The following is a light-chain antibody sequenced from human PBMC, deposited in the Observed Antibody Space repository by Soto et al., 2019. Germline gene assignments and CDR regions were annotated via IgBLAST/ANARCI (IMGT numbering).Light chain of an antibody. CDR1: QSMNSA. CDR3: QHRYNWPLT. V-gene: IGKV3-11*01. CDR2: DAS. J-gene: IGKJ4*01. Sequence: EIVLTQSPATLSLSPGDRATLSCRASQSMNSALTWYQQKPAQAPRLLIYDASNRATGIPARFGGSGSGTDFSLTISSLEPEDFAVYYCQHRYNWPLTVGGGTKVEIK.